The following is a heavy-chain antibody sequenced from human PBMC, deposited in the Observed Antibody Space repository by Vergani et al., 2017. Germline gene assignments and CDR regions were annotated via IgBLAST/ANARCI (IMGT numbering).Heavy chain of an antibody. D-gene: IGHD3-16*02. Sequence: VQLLESGGGLVQPGGSLRLSCAASGFTFSSYAMHWVRQAPGKGLEWVAVISYDGSNKYYADSVKGRFPISRDNSKNTLYLQMNSLRAEDTAVYYCARGGGSYVWGSYPLSYGMDVWGQGTTVTVSS. J-gene: IGHJ6*02. CDR3: ARGGGSYVWGSYPLSYGMDV. CDR2: ISYDGSNK. V-gene: IGHV3-30-3*01. CDR1: GFTFSSYA.